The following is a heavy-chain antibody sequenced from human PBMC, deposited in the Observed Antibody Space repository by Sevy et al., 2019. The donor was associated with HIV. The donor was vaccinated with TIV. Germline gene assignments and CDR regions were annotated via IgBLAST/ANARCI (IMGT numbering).Heavy chain of an antibody. CDR3: AKHSGWNEGIFDY. V-gene: IGHV3-30*18. CDR1: GFTFSGYG. D-gene: IGHD1-1*01. J-gene: IGHJ4*02. CDR2: ISNDGNNK. Sequence: GGSLRLSCAASGFTFSGYGVHWVRQAPGTGLQWVAFISNDGNNKYYAGSVKGRFTISRDNSRNTVNLQMNSLRTEDTALYFCAKHSGWNEGIFDYWGLGTQVTVSS.